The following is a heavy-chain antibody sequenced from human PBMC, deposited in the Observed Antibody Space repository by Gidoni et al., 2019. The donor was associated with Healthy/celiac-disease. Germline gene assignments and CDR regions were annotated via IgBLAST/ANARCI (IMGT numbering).Heavy chain of an antibody. V-gene: IGHV4-39*01. CDR2: IYYSGST. D-gene: IGHD4-17*01. J-gene: IGHJ4*02. Sequence: QLHLQESGPGLVKSSETLSLTCTVSGGSITSSSYYWGWIRQPPGKGLEWIGSIYYSGSTYYNPALKSRVTISVDTSKNQFSLKLSSVTAADTAVYYCASPGSEAVTTYRRWGQGTLVTVSS. CDR1: GGSITSSSYY. CDR3: ASPGSEAVTTYRR.